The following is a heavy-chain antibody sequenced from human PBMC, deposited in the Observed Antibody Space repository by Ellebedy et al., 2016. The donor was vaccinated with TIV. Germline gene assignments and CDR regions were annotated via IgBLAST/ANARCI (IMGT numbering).Heavy chain of an antibody. D-gene: IGHD6-13*01. V-gene: IGHV4-34*01. J-gene: IGHJ6*02. CDR1: GGSFSGYY. CDR2: INHSGST. Sequence: MPSETLSLTCAVYGGSFSGYYWSWIRQPPGKGLEWIGEINHSGSTNYNPSLKSRVTISVDTSKNQFSLKLSSVTAADTAVYYCARRDRRGQLVVWGQGTTVTVSS. CDR3: ARRDRRGQLVV.